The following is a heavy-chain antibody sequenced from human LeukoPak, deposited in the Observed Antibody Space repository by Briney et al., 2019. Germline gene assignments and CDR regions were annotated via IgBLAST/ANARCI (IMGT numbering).Heavy chain of an antibody. CDR3: ASAYYGSGSYYKIFDY. J-gene: IGHJ4*02. D-gene: IGHD3-10*01. CDR1: GFTVSSNY. Sequence: GGSLRLSCAASGFTVSSNYMSWVRQAPGKGLEWVSVIYSGGSTYYADSVKGRFTISRDNSKNTLYLQMNSLRAEDTAVYYCASAYYGSGSYYKIFDYWGQGTLGTVSS. CDR2: IYSGGST. V-gene: IGHV3-53*01.